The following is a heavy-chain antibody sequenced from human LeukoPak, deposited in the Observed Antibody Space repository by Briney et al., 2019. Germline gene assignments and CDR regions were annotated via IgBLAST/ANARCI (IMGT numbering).Heavy chain of an antibody. CDR1: GYTFTSYY. Sequence: GASVKVSCKASGYTFTSYYVQWVRQAPGQGLEWVGIINPSDGTTSYAQKLQGRVTMTRDTSTSTVYMEMSSLRFEDTAVYYCARARDSGRSCHSYWGQGTLVTVSS. CDR2: INPSDGTT. D-gene: IGHD2-15*01. J-gene: IGHJ4*02. CDR3: ARARDSGRSCHSY. V-gene: IGHV1-46*03.